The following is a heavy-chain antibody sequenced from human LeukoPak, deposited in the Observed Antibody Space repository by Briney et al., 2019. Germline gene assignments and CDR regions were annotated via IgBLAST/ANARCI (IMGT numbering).Heavy chain of an antibody. CDR1: GGTFSSYA. CDR2: INPNSGGT. CDR3: ARTINHCSSTSCSDP. V-gene: IGHV1-2*06. Sequence: VASVKVSCKASGGTFSSYAISWVRQAPGQGLEWMGRINPNSGGTNYAQKFQGRVTMTRDTSISTAYMELSRLRSDDTAVYYCARTINHCSSTSCSDPWGQGTLVTVSS. J-gene: IGHJ5*02. D-gene: IGHD2-2*01.